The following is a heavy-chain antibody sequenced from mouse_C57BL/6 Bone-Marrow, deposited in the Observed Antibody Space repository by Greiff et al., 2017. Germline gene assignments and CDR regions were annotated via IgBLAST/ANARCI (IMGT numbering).Heavy chain of an antibody. J-gene: IGHJ2*01. V-gene: IGHV2-9-1*01. CDR3: ARGSGVYFDY. Sequence: VQLVESGPGLVAPSQSLSITCTVSGFSLTSYAISWVRQPPGKGLEWLGVIWPGGGTNYNSALKSRLSISKDNSKSQVFLKMNSLQTDDTARYYCARGSGVYFDYWGQGTTLTVSS. D-gene: IGHD3-1*01. CDR1: GFSLTSYA. CDR2: IWPGGGT.